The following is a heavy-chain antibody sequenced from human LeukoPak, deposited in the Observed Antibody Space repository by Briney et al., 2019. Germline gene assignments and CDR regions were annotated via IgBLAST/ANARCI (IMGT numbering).Heavy chain of an antibody. Sequence: PGGSLRLSCAASGLTFSSYSMNWLRQAPGKGLEWVSYISPSSSTVYYADSVKGRFTISRDNAKNSLYLEMNSLRDEDTAVYYCARDSATIGVYWYLDLWGRGTLVIVSS. V-gene: IGHV3-48*02. J-gene: IGHJ2*01. D-gene: IGHD5-12*01. CDR1: GLTFSSYS. CDR3: ARDSATIGVYWYLDL. CDR2: ISPSSSTV.